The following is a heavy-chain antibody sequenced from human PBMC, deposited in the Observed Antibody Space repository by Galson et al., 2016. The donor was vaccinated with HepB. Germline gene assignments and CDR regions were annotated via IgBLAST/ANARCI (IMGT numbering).Heavy chain of an antibody. D-gene: IGHD3-3*02. V-gene: IGHV1-2*02. J-gene: IGHJ4*02. CDR1: GYAFIGHY. CDR2: INPKSGDT. CDR3: ARDSAAIYGFYFDS. Sequence: SVKVSCKASGYAFIGHYIHWVRQAPGQGLGWMGWINPKSGDTNYAQKFQGRVTMTTDTSINTAYMEVNTLMSDDTAVYYCARDSAAIYGFYFDSWGQGSLVIVSS.